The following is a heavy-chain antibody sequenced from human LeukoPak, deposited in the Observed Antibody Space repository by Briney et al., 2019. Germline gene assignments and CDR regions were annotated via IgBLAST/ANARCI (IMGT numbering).Heavy chain of an antibody. Sequence: ASVKVSCKASGGTFSSYAISWVRQAPGQGLEWMGGIIPIFGTANYAQKFQGRVTITADESTSTAYMELSSLRSEDTAVYYCARANEQFSLSNWFDPWGQGTLVTVSP. CDR1: GGTFSSYA. D-gene: IGHD1-1*01. CDR2: IIPIFGTA. V-gene: IGHV1-69*13. J-gene: IGHJ5*02. CDR3: ARANEQFSLSNWFDP.